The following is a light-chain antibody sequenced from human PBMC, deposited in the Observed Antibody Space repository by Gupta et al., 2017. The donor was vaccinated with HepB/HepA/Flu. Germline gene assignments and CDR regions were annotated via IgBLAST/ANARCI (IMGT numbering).Light chain of an antibody. CDR3: QHEGSSPRT. J-gene: IGKJ1*01. V-gene: IGKV3-20*01. Sequence: EIVLTQSPVTLSLSPGERATLSCRASQSVSSSYLAWYQQKPGQAPRLLIYGASSRATGIPDRFSGSGYGTEFTLTISRLEPEDFAVYYCQHEGSSPRTFGQGTKVEIK. CDR1: QSVSSSY. CDR2: GAS.